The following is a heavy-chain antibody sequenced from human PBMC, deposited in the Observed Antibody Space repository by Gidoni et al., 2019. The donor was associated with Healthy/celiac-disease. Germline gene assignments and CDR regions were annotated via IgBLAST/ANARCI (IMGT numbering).Heavy chain of an antibody. J-gene: IGHJ2*01. Sequence: EVQLVQSGAEVKKPGESLKISCKGSGYSFTIYCIGWVRQMPGKGLEWMGIIYPGDSDTRYSPSFQGQVTISADKSISTAYLQWSSLKASDTAMYYCARLLVPAAISFSEYWYFDLWGRGTLVTVSS. CDR1: GYSFTIYC. V-gene: IGHV5-51*01. D-gene: IGHD2-2*01. CDR2: IYPGDSDT. CDR3: ARLLVPAAISFSEYWYFDL.